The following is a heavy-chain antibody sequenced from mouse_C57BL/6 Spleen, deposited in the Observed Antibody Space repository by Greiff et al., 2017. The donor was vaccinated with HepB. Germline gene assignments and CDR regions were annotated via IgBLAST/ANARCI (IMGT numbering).Heavy chain of an antibody. D-gene: IGHD4-1*01. CDR1: GYSFTGYY. V-gene: IGHV1-42*01. CDR2: INPSTGGT. Sequence: DVQLQESGPELVKPGASVKISCKASGYSFTGYYMNWVKQSPEKSLEWIGEINPSTGGTTYNQKFKAKATLTVDKSSSTAYMQLKSLTSEDSAVYYCARSGEDWGDYWGQGTSVTVSS. CDR3: ARSGEDWGDY. J-gene: IGHJ4*01.